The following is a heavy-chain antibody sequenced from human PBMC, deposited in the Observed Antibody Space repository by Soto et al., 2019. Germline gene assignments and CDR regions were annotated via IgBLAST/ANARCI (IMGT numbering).Heavy chain of an antibody. Sequence: GGSLRLSCAASGFTFSSYSMNWVRQAPGKGLEWVSSISSSSSYIYYADSVKGRFTISRDNAKNSLYLQMNSLRAEDTAVYYCARDRSVEQQLENDYWGQGTLVTVSS. CDR2: ISSSSSYI. V-gene: IGHV3-21*01. D-gene: IGHD6-13*01. CDR3: ARDRSVEQQLENDY. J-gene: IGHJ4*02. CDR1: GFTFSSYS.